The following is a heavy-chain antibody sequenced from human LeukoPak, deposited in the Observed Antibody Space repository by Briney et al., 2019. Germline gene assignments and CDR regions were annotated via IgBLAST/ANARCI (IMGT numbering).Heavy chain of an antibody. CDR2: IYYSGST. J-gene: IGHJ4*02. Sequence: PSETLSLTCTVSGGSISSYYWSWIRQPPGKGLEWIGYIYYSGSTNYNPSLKSRVTISVDTSKNQFSLKLSSVTAADTAVYYCARHARTYEQQLVLQSWGQGTLVTVSS. D-gene: IGHD6-13*01. V-gene: IGHV4-59*08. CDR3: ARHARTYEQQLVLQS. CDR1: GGSISSYY.